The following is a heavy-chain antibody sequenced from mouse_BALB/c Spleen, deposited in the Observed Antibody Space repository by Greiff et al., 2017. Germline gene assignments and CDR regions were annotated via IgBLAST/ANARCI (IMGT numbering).Heavy chain of an antibody. J-gene: IGHJ3*01. CDR1: GFTFSSYY. V-gene: IGHV5-6-2*01. D-gene: IGHD2-3*01. CDR2: INSNGGST. CDR3: ARLGNDGYYKFAY. Sequence: EVMLVESGGGLVKLGGSLKLSCAASGFTFSSYYMSWVRQTPEKRLELVAAINSNGGSTYYPDTVKGRFTISRDNAKNTLYLQMSSLKSEDTALYYCARLGNDGYYKFAYWGQGTLVTVSA.